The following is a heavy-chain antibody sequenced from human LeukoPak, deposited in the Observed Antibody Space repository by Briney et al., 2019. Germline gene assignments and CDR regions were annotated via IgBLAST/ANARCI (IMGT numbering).Heavy chain of an antibody. D-gene: IGHD3-10*01. CDR1: GGSISTGSYY. V-gene: IGHV4-61*02. J-gene: IGHJ4*02. CDR3: AREPLGSGTFDY. Sequence: SQTLSLTCTVSGGSISTGSYYWSWIRQPAGKGLEWIGRIYTSGSTNYNPSLKSRVTISLDTSKNQFSLKLSSVTAADTAVYYCAREPLGSGTFDYWGQGTLVTVSS. CDR2: IYTSGST.